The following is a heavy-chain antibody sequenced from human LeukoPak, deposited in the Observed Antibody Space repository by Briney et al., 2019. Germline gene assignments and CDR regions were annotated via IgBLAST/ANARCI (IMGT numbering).Heavy chain of an antibody. CDR2: ISSSGSAI. V-gene: IGHV3-11*01. CDR1: GFTFSDYY. J-gene: IGHJ3*02. CDR3: ARMNYSSSRSSLAFDI. D-gene: IGHD6-13*01. Sequence: GGSLRLSCAASGFTFSDYYMSWIRQAPGKGLEWVSYISSSGSAIYYADSVKGRFTISRDNAKNSLYLQMNSLRAEDTPVYYCARMNYSSSRSSLAFDIWGQGTMVTVSS.